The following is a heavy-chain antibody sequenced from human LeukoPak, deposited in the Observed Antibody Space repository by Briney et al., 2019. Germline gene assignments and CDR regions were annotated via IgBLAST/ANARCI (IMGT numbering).Heavy chain of an antibody. D-gene: IGHD3-10*01. J-gene: IGHJ3*02. CDR2: ISGSGGST. Sequence: PGGSLRLSCAASGFTFSSYAMSWVCQAPGKGLEWVSAISGSGGSTYYADSVKGRFTISRDNSKNTLYLQMNSLRAEDTAVYYCAKVPLGELSFVVAFDIWGQGTMVTVSS. CDR1: GFTFSSYA. CDR3: AKVPLGELSFVVAFDI. V-gene: IGHV3-23*01.